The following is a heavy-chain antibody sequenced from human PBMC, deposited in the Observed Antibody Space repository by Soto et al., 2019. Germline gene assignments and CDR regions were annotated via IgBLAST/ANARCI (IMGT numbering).Heavy chain of an antibody. D-gene: IGHD6-19*01. CDR3: ARGGSSGWYYYFDY. CDR1: GFTFSSYG. V-gene: IGHV3-33*01. Sequence: QVQLVESGGGVVQPGRSLRLSCAASGFTFSSYGMHRVRQAPGKRLEWVAVIWYDGSNKYYADSVKGRFTISRDNSKNTLYMNMNSLRAEDTAVYYCARGGSSGWYYYFDYWGQGTLVTVSS. CDR2: IWYDGSNK. J-gene: IGHJ4*02.